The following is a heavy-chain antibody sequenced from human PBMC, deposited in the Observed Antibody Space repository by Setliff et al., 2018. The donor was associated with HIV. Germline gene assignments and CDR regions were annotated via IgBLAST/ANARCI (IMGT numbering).Heavy chain of an antibody. CDR2: IYYSGST. CDR3: AGRIQLWFDY. V-gene: IGHV4-59*01. CDR1: GGSISRYY. D-gene: IGHD5-18*01. J-gene: IGHJ4*02. Sequence: NPSETLSLTCTVSGGSISRYYWSWIRQPPGKGLEWIGYIYYSGSTNYNPSLKSRVTISVDTSKNQFSLKLRSVTAADTAVYYCAGRIQLWFDYWGQGTLVTVSS.